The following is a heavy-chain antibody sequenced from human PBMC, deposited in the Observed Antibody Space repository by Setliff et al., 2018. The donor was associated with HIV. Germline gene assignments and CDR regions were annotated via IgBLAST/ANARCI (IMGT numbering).Heavy chain of an antibody. CDR1: GDIFNNNA. Sequence: SVKVSCKASGDIFNNNAINWVRQAPGQGLEWMGRIIPIFGMANYARKFQGRVTITADKSTSTAYLELSSLTYDDTATYYCARAEFLGPESDFDIWGQGTMVTVSS. CDR3: ARAEFLGPESDFDI. CDR2: IIPIFGMA. J-gene: IGHJ3*02. V-gene: IGHV1-69*04. D-gene: IGHD3-10*01.